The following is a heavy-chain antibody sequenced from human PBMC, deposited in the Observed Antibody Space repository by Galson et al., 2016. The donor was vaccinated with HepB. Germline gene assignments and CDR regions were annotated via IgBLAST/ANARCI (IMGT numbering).Heavy chain of an antibody. CDR2: IYYAGST. Sequence: SETLSLTCSVSDGSISNKNYYWGWIRQSPGKGLEWIGSIYYAGSTYYNPSLKSRVTLSVDASKNLFSLSLSSLTAADTAVYYCARQFPPGSYYGTGNYYNVFDYWGQGSLVTVSS. J-gene: IGHJ4*02. V-gene: IGHV4-39*01. D-gene: IGHD3-10*01. CDR1: DGSISNKNYY. CDR3: ARQFPPGSYYGTGNYYNVFDY.